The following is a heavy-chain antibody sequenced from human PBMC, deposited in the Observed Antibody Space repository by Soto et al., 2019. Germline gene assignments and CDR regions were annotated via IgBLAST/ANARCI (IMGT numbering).Heavy chain of an antibody. CDR1: GYTFTNYY. V-gene: IGHV1-46*01. CDR3: ARRGLSTTSLYAMDV. J-gene: IGHJ6*02. D-gene: IGHD2-2*01. CDR2: INPRGGAT. Sequence: ASVKVSCKASGYTFTNYYMHWVRQAPGQGLEWMGLINPRGGATTYAQHFQGRVTMTKDTSTSTVYMELTSLRSDDTAVYYCARRGLSTTSLYAMDVWGQGTTVTVSS.